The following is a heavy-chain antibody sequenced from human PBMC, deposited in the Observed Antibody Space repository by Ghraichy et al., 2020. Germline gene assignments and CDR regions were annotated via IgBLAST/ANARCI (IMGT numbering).Heavy chain of an antibody. CDR3: AKAIACSGGSCYSRWYYFDY. D-gene: IGHD2-15*01. Sequence: GGSLRLSCAASGFTFSSYAMSWVRQAPGKGLEWVSAISGSGGSTYYADSVKGRFTISRDNSKNTLYLQMNSLRAEDTAVYYCAKAIACSGGSCYSRWYYFDYWGQGTLVTVSS. CDR2: ISGSGGST. V-gene: IGHV3-23*01. J-gene: IGHJ4*02. CDR1: GFTFSSYA.